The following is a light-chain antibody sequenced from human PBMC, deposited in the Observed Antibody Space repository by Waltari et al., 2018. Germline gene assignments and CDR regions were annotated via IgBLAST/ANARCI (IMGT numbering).Light chain of an antibody. CDR1: SSDVGGFKY. J-gene: IGLJ2*01. Sequence: QSALTQPDSVSGSPGQSITISCTATSSDVGGFKYVSWYQQYPGKAPKVIIYDVSSRPSWVSNRFSGSKSGNSASLTISGLQAEDEADYYCSAFSSSTTGIFGGGTRVTVL. V-gene: IGLV2-14*01. CDR2: DVS. CDR3: SAFSSSTTGI.